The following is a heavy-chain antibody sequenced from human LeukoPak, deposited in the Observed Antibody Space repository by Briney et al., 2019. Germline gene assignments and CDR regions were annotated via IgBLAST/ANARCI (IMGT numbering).Heavy chain of an antibody. CDR1: GYTFTGYY. V-gene: IGHV1-2*04. CDR3: ARGAVLLWFGELFD. CDR2: INPNSGGT. Sequence: ASVKVSCKASGYTFTGYYMHWVRQAPGQGLEWMGWINPNSGGTNYAQKFQGWVTMTRDTSISTAYMELSRLRSDDTAVYYCARGAVLLWFGELFDWGQGTLVTVSS. D-gene: IGHD3-10*01. J-gene: IGHJ4*02.